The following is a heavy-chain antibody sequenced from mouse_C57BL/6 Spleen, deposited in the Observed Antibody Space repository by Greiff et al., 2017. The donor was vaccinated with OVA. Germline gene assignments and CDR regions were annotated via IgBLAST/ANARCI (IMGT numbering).Heavy chain of an antibody. J-gene: IGHJ4*01. D-gene: IGHD2-5*01. CDR1: GYTFTSYW. Sequence: QVQLQQPGAELVKPGASVKLSCKASGYTFTSYWMHWVKQRPGQGLEWIGMIHPNSGSTNYNEKFKSKATLTVDKSSSTAYMQLSSLTSEDSAVYYCARNAYYSNPYAMDYWGQGTSVTVSS. CDR3: ARNAYYSNPYAMDY. CDR2: IHPNSGST. V-gene: IGHV1-64*01.